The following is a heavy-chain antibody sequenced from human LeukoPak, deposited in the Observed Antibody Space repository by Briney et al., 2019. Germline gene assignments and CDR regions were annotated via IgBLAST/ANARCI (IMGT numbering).Heavy chain of an antibody. J-gene: IGHJ4*02. CDR1: GFTFSSYA. CDR3: AKNLVPPLGIAAAGHYSFDY. V-gene: IGHV3-23*01. CDR2: ISNTGANT. Sequence: SGGSLRLSCVASGFTFSSYAMSWVRLAPGKGLEGVSGISNTGANTFYADSVKGRFTISRDNSKNTLYLQMNSLRAEDTAVYYCAKNLVPPLGIAAAGHYSFDYWGQGTLVTVSS. D-gene: IGHD6-13*01.